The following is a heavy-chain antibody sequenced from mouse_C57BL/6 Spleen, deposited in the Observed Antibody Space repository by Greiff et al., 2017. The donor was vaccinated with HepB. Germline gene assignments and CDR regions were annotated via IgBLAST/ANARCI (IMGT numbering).Heavy chain of an antibody. J-gene: IGHJ2*01. D-gene: IGHD2-4*01. V-gene: IGHV1-69*01. CDR2: IYPSDSYT. CDR1: GYTFTSYW. CDR3: ARSDDYDRYFDY. Sequence: VQLQQSGAELVMPGASVKLSCKASGYTFTSYWMHWVKQRPGQGLEWIGEIYPSDSYTNYNQKFKGKSTLTVDKSSSTAYMQLSSLTSEDSAVYYCARSDDYDRYFDYWGQGTTLTVSS.